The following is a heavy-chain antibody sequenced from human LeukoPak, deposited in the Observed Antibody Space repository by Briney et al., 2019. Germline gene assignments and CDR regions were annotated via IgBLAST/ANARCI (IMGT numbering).Heavy chain of an antibody. CDR1: GFTFSNAW. Sequence: PGGSLRLSCAASGFTFSNAWMSWVRRAPGKGLDWVGRIKTKTDTGTTDYAAPVKGRFTISRDDSKNTLYLQMNSLKTEDTAVYYCTTGTGRTDFDYWGQGTLVTVSS. D-gene: IGHD4-17*01. CDR3: TTGTGRTDFDY. J-gene: IGHJ4*02. V-gene: IGHV3-15*01. CDR2: IKTKTDTGTT.